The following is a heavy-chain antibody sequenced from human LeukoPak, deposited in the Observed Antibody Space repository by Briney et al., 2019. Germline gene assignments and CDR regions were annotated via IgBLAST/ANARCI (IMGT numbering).Heavy chain of an antibody. V-gene: IGHV3-7*01. D-gene: IGHD7-27*01. Sequence: PGGSLRLSCVGSGFTFSPYWMSWVRQAPGKGLEWVANIKEDGSEKYYVDSARGRFTISRDNAKNSLYLQMNSLRAEDTAVYYCLGRPVDRWGQGTLVTVSS. CDR2: IKEDGSEK. J-gene: IGHJ5*02. CDR1: GFTFSPYW. CDR3: LGRPVDR.